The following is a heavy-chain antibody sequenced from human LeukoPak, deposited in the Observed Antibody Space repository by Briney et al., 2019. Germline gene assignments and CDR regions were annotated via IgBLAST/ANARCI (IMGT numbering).Heavy chain of an antibody. V-gene: IGHV3-21*06. CDR1: GFTFSSYS. D-gene: IGHD3-10*02. J-gene: IGHJ6*02. CDR2: ITSTSSPT. CDR3: AKMFRPYYYGMDV. Sequence: GGSLRLSCAGSGFTFSSYSMTWVRQAPGKGLEWLSSITSTSSPTYYADSVRGRFTISRDNAKNSLYLQMNSLGAEDTAVYYCAKMFRPYYYGMDVWGQGTTVTVSS.